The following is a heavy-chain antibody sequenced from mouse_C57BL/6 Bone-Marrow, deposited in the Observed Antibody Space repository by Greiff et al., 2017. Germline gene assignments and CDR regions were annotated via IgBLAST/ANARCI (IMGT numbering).Heavy chain of an antibody. CDR2: IRSKSNNYAT. CDR3: VRQGYDYDATSPYYAMDY. D-gene: IGHD2-4*01. CDR1: GFSFNTYA. V-gene: IGHV10-1*01. J-gene: IGHJ4*01. Sequence: EVKVVESGGGLVQPKGSLKLSCAASGFSFNTYAMNWVRQAPGKGLEWVARIRSKSNNYATYYADSVKDRFTISRDDSESMLYLQINNLKTEDTAMYYCVRQGYDYDATSPYYAMDYWGQGTSVTVSS.